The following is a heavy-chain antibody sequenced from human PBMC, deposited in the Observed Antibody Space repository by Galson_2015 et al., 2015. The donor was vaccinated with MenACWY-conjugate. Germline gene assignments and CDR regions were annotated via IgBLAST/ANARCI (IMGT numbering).Heavy chain of an antibody. J-gene: IGHJ4*02. CDR2: LRYDGSNK. CDR1: GFTFSNHF. CDR3: AKDIGSGNYYPFDY. D-gene: IGHD3-10*01. V-gene: IGHV3-30*02. Sequence: SLRLSCAASGFTFSNHFMHWVRQAPGKGLEWVAFLRYDGSNKYYADSVKGRFTTSRDNSKNTLYLQMNSLRAEDTAVYYCAKDIGSGNYYPFDYWGQGTLVTVSS.